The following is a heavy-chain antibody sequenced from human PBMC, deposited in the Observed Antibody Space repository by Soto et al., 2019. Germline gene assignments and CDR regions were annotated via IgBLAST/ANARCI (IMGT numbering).Heavy chain of an antibody. V-gene: IGHV1-69*13. J-gene: IGHJ5*02. CDR1: GGTFSSYA. CDR2: IIPIFGTA. CDR3: ATPYPRSTGQFDP. Sequence: SVKVSCKASGGTFSSYAISWVRQAPGQGLEWMGGIIPIFGTANYAQKFQGRVTITADESTSTAYMELSSLRSEDTAVYYCATPYPRSTGQFDPWGQGTLVTVSS.